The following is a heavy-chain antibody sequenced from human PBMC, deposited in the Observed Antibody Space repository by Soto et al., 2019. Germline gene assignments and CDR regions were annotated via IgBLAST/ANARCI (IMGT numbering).Heavy chain of an antibody. J-gene: IGHJ6*03. V-gene: IGHV3-33*01. Sequence: QVQLVESGGGVVQPGRSLRLSCAASGFTFSSYGMHWVRQAPGKGLEWVAVIWYDGSNKYYADSVKGRFTISRDNSKNTLYLQMNSLRAEDTAVYYCGRDRYDFWSGAPGYYYYYMDVWGKGTTVTVSS. CDR1: GFTFSSYG. CDR3: GRDRYDFWSGAPGYYYYYMDV. CDR2: IWYDGSNK. D-gene: IGHD3-3*01.